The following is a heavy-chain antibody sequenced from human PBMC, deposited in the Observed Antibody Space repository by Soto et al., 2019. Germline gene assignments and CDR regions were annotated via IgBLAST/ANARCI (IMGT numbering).Heavy chain of an antibody. J-gene: IGHJ6*02. CDR2: INAGNGNT. CDR3: ARGTMVRGVMQYYYGMDV. Sequence: GASVKVSCKASGYTFTSYAMHWVRQAPGQRLEWMGWINAGNGNTKYSQKFQGRVTITRDTSASTAYMELSSLRSEDTAVYYCARGTMVRGVMQYYYGMDVWGQGTTVTVSS. CDR1: GYTFTSYA. V-gene: IGHV1-3*01. D-gene: IGHD3-10*01.